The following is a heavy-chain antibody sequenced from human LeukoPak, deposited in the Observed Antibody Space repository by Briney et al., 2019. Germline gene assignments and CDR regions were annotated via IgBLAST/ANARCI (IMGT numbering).Heavy chain of an antibody. J-gene: IGHJ4*02. CDR1: GYTFTGYY. CDR3: ARIRYGGYVSGTYYFDY. V-gene: IGHV1-2*02. CDR2: INPNSGGT. Sequence: ASVKVSCKASGYTFTGYYMHWVRQAPGQGLEWMGWINPNSGGTNYAQKFQGRVTMTRDMSISTAYMELSRLRSDDTAAYYCARIRYGGYVSGTYYFDYWGQGTLVTVSS. D-gene: IGHD5-12*01.